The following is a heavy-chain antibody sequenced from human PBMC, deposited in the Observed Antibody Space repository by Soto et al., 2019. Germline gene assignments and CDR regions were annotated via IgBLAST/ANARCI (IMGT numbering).Heavy chain of an antibody. D-gene: IGHD6-19*01. J-gene: IGHJ4*02. CDR2: ISGGGRPI. V-gene: IGHV3-48*02. Sequence: EVQLVESGGGSVQPGGSLRLSCAASGFTFSTFSMNWVHQAPGGGLEWISYISGGGRPISYADSVKGRFTISRDNAKNSLYLQMDSLTDEDTAVYYCARDLGWAFDSWGQGTLVTVSS. CDR1: GFTFSTFS. CDR3: ARDLGWAFDS.